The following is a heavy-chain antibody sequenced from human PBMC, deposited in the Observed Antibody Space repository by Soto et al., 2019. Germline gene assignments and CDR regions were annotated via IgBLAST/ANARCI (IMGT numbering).Heavy chain of an antibody. CDR1: GFTFSSYA. CDR3: AKDRQFTIFGVVLGY. J-gene: IGHJ4*02. D-gene: IGHD3-3*01. CDR2: ISGSGGST. V-gene: IGHV3-23*01. Sequence: GGPLRLSCAASGFTFSSYAMSWVRQAPGKGLEWVSAISGSGGSTYYADSVKGRFTISRDNSKNTLYLQMNSLRAEDTAVYYCAKDRQFTIFGVVLGYWGQGTLVTVSS.